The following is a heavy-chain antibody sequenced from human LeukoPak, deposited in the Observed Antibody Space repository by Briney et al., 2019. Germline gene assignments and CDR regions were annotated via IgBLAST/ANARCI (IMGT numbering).Heavy chain of an antibody. CDR2: ISGSGGST. CDR3: AKPLGGSSYGTRNDAFDI. D-gene: IGHD5-18*01. CDR1: GFTFSSYV. V-gene: IGHV3-23*01. J-gene: IGHJ3*02. Sequence: GGSLRLSCAASGFTFSSYVMSWVRQAPGKGLEWVSAISGSGGSTYYADSVKGRFTISRDNSKNTLYLQMNSLRAEDTAVYYCAKPLGGSSYGTRNDAFDIWGQGTMVTVSS.